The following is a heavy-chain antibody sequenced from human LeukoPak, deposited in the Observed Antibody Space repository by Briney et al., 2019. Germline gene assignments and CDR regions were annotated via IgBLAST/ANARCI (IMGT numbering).Heavy chain of an antibody. CDR2: FDPEDGET. CDR3: ATHSRGLGELPDAFDI. CDR1: GYTLTELS. Sequence: ASVKVSCKVSGYTLTELSMHWVRQAPGKGLEWMGGFDPEDGETIYAQKFQGRVTMTEDTSTDTAYMELSSLRSEDTAVYYCATHSRGLGELPDAFDIWGQGTMVTVSS. J-gene: IGHJ3*02. V-gene: IGHV1-24*01. D-gene: IGHD3-10*01.